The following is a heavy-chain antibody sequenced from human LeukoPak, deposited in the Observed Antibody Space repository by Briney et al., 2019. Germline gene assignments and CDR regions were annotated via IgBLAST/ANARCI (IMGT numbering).Heavy chain of an antibody. V-gene: IGHV3-53*01. D-gene: IGHD2/OR15-2a*01. CDR1: GFTVSSNY. J-gene: IGHJ2*01. CDR3: AKPMTTFLYWYFDL. Sequence: GGSLRLSCAASGFTVSSNYMSWVRQAPGKGLEWVSVIYSGGSTFYADSVKGRFTISRHNSKNTLYLQMNSLRAEDTAVYYCAKPMTTFLYWYFDLWGRGTLVTVSS. CDR2: IYSGGST.